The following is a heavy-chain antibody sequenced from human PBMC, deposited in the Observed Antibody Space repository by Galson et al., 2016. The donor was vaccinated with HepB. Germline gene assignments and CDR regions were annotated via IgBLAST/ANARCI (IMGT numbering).Heavy chain of an antibody. Sequence: SLRLSCAASGFTFSSYWMHWVRQAPGKGLVWVARINSDGSSTGYADSVKSRFTISRDNAENSLYLQMNSLRAEDTAVYYCASRRYTGRGGYSSSWLREYWGQGTLVTVSS. CDR2: INSDGSST. CDR3: ASRRYTGRGGYSSSWLREY. J-gene: IGHJ4*02. CDR1: GFTFSSYW. D-gene: IGHD6-13*01. V-gene: IGHV3-74*01.